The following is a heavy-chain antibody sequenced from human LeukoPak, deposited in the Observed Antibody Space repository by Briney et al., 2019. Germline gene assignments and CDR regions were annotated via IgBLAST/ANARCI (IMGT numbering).Heavy chain of an antibody. J-gene: IGHJ3*02. CDR3: ARWGRFGELDAFDI. CDR2: IYYSGST. CDR1: GGSISSYY. V-gene: IGHV4-59*01. Sequence: SETLSLTCTVSGGSISSYYWSWIRQPPGKGLEWIGYIYYSGSTNYNPSLKSRVTISVDTSKNQFSLKLRSVTAADTAVYYCARWGRFGELDAFDIWGQGTMVTVSS. D-gene: IGHD3-10*01.